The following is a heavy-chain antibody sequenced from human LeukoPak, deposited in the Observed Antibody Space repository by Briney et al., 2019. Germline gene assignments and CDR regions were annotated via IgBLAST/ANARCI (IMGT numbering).Heavy chain of an antibody. J-gene: IGHJ6*02. V-gene: IGHV3-74*01. CDR3: ARGLAGAYRIMDV. D-gene: IGHD6-19*01. CDR1: GFTFSSYW. CDR2: INSDGSST. Sequence: AGGSLRLSCAASGFTFSSYWMHWVRQAPGKGLVWVSRINSDGSSTSYADSVKGRFTITRDNAKNTLYLQMNSLRAEDAAVYYCARGLAGAYRIMDVWGQGTTVTVS.